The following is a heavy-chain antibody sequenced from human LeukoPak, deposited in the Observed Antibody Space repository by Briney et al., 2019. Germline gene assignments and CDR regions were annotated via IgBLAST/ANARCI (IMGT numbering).Heavy chain of an antibody. V-gene: IGHV3-43*01. J-gene: IGHJ4*02. CDR3: AKEVDCPSDCLFFHS. D-gene: IGHD2-21*02. CDR2: INRRGHT. CDR1: GFTFDRFT. Sequence: PGGSLRLSCAASGFTFDRFTIHWVRQTPGKGLEWVSLINRRGHTFYADSVKGRFTISRDNSRNSVFLQMNSLGPEDTALYHCAKEVDCPSDCLFFHSWGQGTLVTVSS.